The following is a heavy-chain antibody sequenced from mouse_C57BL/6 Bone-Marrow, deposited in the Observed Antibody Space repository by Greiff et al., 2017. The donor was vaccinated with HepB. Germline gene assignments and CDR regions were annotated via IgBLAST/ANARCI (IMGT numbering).Heavy chain of an antibody. J-gene: IGHJ4*01. CDR2: ISYDGSN. CDR3: ARVTTVVATRAMDY. Sequence: EVKLQESGPGLVKPSQSLSLTCSVTGYSITSGYYWNWIRQFPGNKLEWMGYISYDGSNNCNPSLKNRISITRDTSKNQFFLKLNSVTTEDTATYYCARVTTVVATRAMDYWGQGTSVTVSS. V-gene: IGHV3-6*01. CDR1: GYSITSGYY. D-gene: IGHD1-1*01.